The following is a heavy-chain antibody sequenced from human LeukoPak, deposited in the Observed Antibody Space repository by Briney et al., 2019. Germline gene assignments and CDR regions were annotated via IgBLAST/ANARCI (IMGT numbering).Heavy chain of an antibody. CDR2: IIPIFGTA. CDR1: GGTFSSYA. Sequence: SVKVSCKASGGTFSSYAISWVRQAPGQGLEWMGGIIPIFGTANYAQKFQGRVTITADESTSTAYMELSSLRSEDTAVYYCGRVGYAYDFWSGYYPNWFDPWGQGTLVTVSS. J-gene: IGHJ5*02. V-gene: IGHV1-69*13. D-gene: IGHD3-3*01. CDR3: GRVGYAYDFWSGYYPNWFDP.